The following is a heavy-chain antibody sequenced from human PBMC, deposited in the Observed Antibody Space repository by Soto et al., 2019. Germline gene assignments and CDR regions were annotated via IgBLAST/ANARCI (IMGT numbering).Heavy chain of an antibody. V-gene: IGHV3-30*18. J-gene: IGHJ4*02. D-gene: IGHD2-2*01. CDR1: GFTFSSYG. Sequence: GSLRLSCAASGFTFSSYGMHWVRQAPGKGLEWVAVISYDGSNKYYADSVKGRFTISRDNSKNTLYLQMNSLRAEDTAVYYCVKDRLRHCVSSSCYLLDFWGQGT. CDR3: VKDRLRHCVSSSCYLLDF. CDR2: ISYDGSNK.